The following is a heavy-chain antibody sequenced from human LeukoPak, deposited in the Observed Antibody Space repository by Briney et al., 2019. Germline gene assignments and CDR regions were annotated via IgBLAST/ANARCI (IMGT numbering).Heavy chain of an antibody. V-gene: IGHV3-74*01. CDR2: SEGSRI. Sequence: PGGSPRLSCAGSRLTFSGHWMHWVRQAPGKGLVWVSSEGSRISYADSVKGRFTISRDSAKNILYLQMNSLRAEDTAVYYCARGRYYAMDVWGQGTTVIVSS. CDR3: ARGRYYAMDV. J-gene: IGHJ6*02. CDR1: RLTFSGHW.